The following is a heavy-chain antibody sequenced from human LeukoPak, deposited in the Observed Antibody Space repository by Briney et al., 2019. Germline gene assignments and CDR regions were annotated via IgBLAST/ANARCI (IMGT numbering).Heavy chain of an antibody. J-gene: IGHJ3*02. V-gene: IGHV4-59*12. CDR3: ARICGLLWFGELPIEDAFDI. CDR2: IYYSGST. D-gene: IGHD3-10*01. CDR1: GGSISSYY. Sequence: SETLSLTCTVSGGSISSYYWSWIRQPPGKGLEWIGYIYYSGSTNYNPSLKSRVTISVDTSKNQFSLKLSSVTAADTAVYYCARICGLLWFGELPIEDAFDIWGQGTMVTVSS.